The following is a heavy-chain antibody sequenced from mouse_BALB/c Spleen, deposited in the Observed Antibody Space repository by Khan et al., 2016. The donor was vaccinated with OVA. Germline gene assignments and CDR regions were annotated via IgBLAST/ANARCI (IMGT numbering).Heavy chain of an antibody. J-gene: IGHJ4*01. Sequence: EVQLVESGGGLVQPGGSLRLSCATSGFTFTDYYMSWVRQPPGKALEWLGFIRNKANGYTTEYSASVKGRFTISRDNSQSILYLQMNTLRAEDSATYYCARVKPLTKRNYAMDYWGQGTSVTVSS. CDR3: ARVKPLTKRNYAMDY. CDR1: GFTFTDYY. V-gene: IGHV7-3*02. CDR2: IRNKANGYTT. D-gene: IGHD1-3*01.